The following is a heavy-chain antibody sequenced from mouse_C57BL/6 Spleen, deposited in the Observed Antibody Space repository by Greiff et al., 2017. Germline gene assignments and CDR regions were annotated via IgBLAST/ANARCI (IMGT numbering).Heavy chain of an antibody. V-gene: IGHV1-76*01. CDR2: IYPGSGNT. J-gene: IGHJ2*01. CDR3: ARKGAYYFDY. Sequence: VQRVESGAELVRPGASVKLSCKASGYTFTDYYINWVKQRPGQGLEWIARIYPGSGNTYYNEKFKGKATLTAEKSSSTAYMQLSSLTSEDSAVYFCARKGAYYFDYWGQGTTLTVSS. CDR1: GYTFTDYY.